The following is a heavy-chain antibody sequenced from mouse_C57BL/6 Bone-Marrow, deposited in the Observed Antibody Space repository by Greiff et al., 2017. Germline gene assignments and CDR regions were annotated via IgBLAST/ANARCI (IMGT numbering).Heavy chain of an antibody. J-gene: IGHJ3*01. D-gene: IGHD4-1*01. CDR3: ARFRELAWFAY. CDR2: IYPRDGST. Sequence: QVKLQQSDAELVKPGASVTISCTVSGYTFTDHPIHWMKQRPEKGLEWIGYIYPRDGSTKYNEKLKGKATLTADKSYSTAYMQLNSLTSEDSAVYFCARFRELAWFAYWGQGTLVTVSA. CDR1: GYTFTDHP. V-gene: IGHV1-78*01.